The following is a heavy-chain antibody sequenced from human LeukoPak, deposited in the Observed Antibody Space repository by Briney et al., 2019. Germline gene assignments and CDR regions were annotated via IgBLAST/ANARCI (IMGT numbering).Heavy chain of an antibody. J-gene: IGHJ6*03. D-gene: IGHD2-2*01. CDR2: INWNGGST. V-gene: IGHV3-20*04. CDR3: ATFTWPEYQLPPGYMDV. Sequence: GGSLRLSCAASGFTFDDYGMSWVRQAPGQGLEWVSGINWNGGSTGYADPVKGRFTISRDNAKNSLYLQMNSLRAEDTALYYCATFTWPEYQLPPGYMDVWGKGTTVTVSS. CDR1: GFTFDDYG.